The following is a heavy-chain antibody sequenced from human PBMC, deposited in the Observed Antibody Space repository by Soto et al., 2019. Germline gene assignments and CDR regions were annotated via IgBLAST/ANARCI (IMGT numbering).Heavy chain of an antibody. V-gene: IGHV4-39*01. CDR3: ARQGVVVVITLGYYFDY. D-gene: IGHD3-22*01. CDR2: IYYSGST. CDR1: GGAISISSYY. Sequence: SETLSLTCTVSGGAISISSYYWGWIRQPPGKGLEWIGSIYYSGSTYYNPSLKSRVTISVDTSKNQFSLKLSSVTAADTAVYYCARQGVVVVITLGYYFDYWGQGTLVTVS. J-gene: IGHJ4*02.